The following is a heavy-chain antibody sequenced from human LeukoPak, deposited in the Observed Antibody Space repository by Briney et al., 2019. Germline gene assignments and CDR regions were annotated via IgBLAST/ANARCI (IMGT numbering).Heavy chain of an antibody. CDR2: IYHSGST. Sequence: SETLSLTCTVSGYSISSGYYWGWIRQPPGKGLEWIGSIYHSGSTYYNPSLKSRVTISVDTSKNQFSLKLSSVTAADTAVYYCARDYYDSSGYYYVQGRLGFDYWGQGTLVTVSS. J-gene: IGHJ4*02. V-gene: IGHV4-38-2*02. CDR3: ARDYYDSSGYYYVQGRLGFDY. D-gene: IGHD3-22*01. CDR1: GYSISSGYY.